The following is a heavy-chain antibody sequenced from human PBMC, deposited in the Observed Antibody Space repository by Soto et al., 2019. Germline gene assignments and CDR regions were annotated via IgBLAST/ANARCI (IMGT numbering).Heavy chain of an antibody. D-gene: IGHD4-17*01. CDR2: ISTYNGDT. V-gene: IGHV1-18*01. Sequence: QVQLVQSGAEVRKPGASVKVSCKASGYTFTNYGVSWVRQAPGQGLEWIGWISTYNGDTDYAQKLQGRVTMTTDTSTSTAYMELRSLRSDDTAVYFCARYLTVTTISGDYWGQGTRVTVSS. J-gene: IGHJ4*02. CDR3: ARYLTVTTISGDY. CDR1: GYTFTNYG.